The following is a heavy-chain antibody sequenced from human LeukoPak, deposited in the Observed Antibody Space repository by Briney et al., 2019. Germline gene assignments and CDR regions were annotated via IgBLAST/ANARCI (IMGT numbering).Heavy chain of an antibody. J-gene: IGHJ3*02. CDR1: GFTFSSYS. Sequence: PGGSLRLSCAASGFTFSSYSMNWVPQAPGKGLEWVSYISSSSSTIYYADSVKGRFTISRDNAKNSLYLQMNGLRAEDTAVYYCARDPPPDYYDSSGYYYPGAFDIWGQGTMVTVSS. CDR3: ARDPPPDYYDSSGYYYPGAFDI. CDR2: ISSSSSTI. D-gene: IGHD3-22*01. V-gene: IGHV3-48*04.